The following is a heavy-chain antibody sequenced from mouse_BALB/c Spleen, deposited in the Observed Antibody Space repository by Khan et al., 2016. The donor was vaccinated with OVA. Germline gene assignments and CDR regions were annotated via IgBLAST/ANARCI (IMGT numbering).Heavy chain of an antibody. J-gene: IGHJ4*01. D-gene: IGHD2-4*01. V-gene: IGHV1S132*01. CDR3: ARGDDDDYPMDY. CDR2: IFPGTGST. CDR1: GYIFTSYW. Sequence: VQLQESGAELVRPGASVKLSCTTSGYIFTSYWIHWVKQRSGQGLEWSARIFPGTGSTYYNENFKAKATLTADKSSSTAYMQLSSLNSEDSAVYYCARGDDDDYPMDYWGQGTSVTVSS.